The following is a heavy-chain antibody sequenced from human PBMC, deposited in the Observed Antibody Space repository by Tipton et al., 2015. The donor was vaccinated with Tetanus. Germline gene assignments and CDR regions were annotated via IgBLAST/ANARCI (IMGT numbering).Heavy chain of an antibody. D-gene: IGHD4-17*01. J-gene: IGHJ4*02. CDR1: GYTLTSNY. Sequence: QVQLVQSGAEVKKPGASVKVSCNTSGYTLTSNYIHWVRQAPGQGLEWMGIIHPSGSSTSYAQKFQGRVTLTRDTSTSTVYMEVRSLTSEDTAVYYCASHPDYGEGYWGQGTLVTVSS. CDR2: IHPSGSST. CDR3: ASHPDYGEGY. V-gene: IGHV1-46*01.